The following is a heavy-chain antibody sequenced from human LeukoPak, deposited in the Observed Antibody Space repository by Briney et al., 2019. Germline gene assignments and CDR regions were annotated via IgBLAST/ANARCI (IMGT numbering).Heavy chain of an antibody. CDR2: ISGSSSNI. D-gene: IGHD6-6*01. CDR1: GFTFSNYA. J-gene: IGHJ6*03. V-gene: IGHV3-48*01. Sequence: GGSLRLSCAASGFTFSNYAMNWVRQAPGKGLEWVSYISGSSSNIRYADSVRGRFTISRDNAKNSLYLQMSSLTAEDTAVYYCARDPSVGARHYSYTDVWGKGTTVTVSS. CDR3: ARDPSVGARHYSYTDV.